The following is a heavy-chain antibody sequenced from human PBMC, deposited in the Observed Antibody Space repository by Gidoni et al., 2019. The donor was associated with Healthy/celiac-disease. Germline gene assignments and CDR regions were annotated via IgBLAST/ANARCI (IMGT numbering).Heavy chain of an antibody. D-gene: IGHD3-10*01. CDR1: GFTFGDYA. V-gene: IGHV3-49*03. CDR3: TRNSGSGRNYYYGMDV. J-gene: IGHJ6*04. CDR2: IRSKAYGGTT. Sequence: EVPLVESGGGLVQPGRSLRLSCTASGFTFGDYAMSWFRQAPGKGLEWGGFIRSKAYGGTTEYAASVKGRFTISRDDSKSIAYLQMNSLKTEDTAVYYCTRNSGSGRNYYYGMDVWGKGTTVTVSS.